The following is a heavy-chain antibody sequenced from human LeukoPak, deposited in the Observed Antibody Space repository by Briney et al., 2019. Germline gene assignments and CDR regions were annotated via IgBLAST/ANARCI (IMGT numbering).Heavy chain of an antibody. J-gene: IGHJ6*02. CDR3: ARWNQGHGLDV. V-gene: IGHV3-33*01. D-gene: IGHD4-23*01. CDR1: GLPFSSYG. Sequence: SGGSQRLSCAASGLPFSSYGMHWVRHAPGKGLEWVALIWYDGSKKYYADFVKARFTISRDNSKNTLSLQMNSQSVEHTAVYYCARWNQGHGLDVWGQGTTVTVSS. CDR2: IWYDGSKK.